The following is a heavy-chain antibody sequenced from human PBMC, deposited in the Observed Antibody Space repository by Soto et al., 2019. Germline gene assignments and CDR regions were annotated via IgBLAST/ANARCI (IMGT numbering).Heavy chain of an antibody. CDR3: RRWFGDLSRDS. J-gene: IGHJ4*02. CDR2: INRSGTD. Sequence: SETLSLTCTVNGGSFTAHQWSWIRQPPGKGLEWIGEINRSGTDNFNPSLKSRVTMSVDTSRRQFSLKLNSVTAADTAVYYCRRWFGDLSRDSWGQGTLVTVSS. CDR1: GGSFTAHQ. V-gene: IGHV4-34*01. D-gene: IGHD3-10*01.